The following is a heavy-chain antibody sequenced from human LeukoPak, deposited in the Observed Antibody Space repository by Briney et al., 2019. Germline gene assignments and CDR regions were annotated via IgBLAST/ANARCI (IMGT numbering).Heavy chain of an antibody. D-gene: IGHD2-2*01. Sequence: GASVKVSCKASGYTFTSYGISWVRQAPGQGLEWMGWISAYNGNTNYAQKLQGRVTMTTDTSTSTAYMELRSLRSDDMAVYYCARGVRYCSSTSCRNWFDPWGQGTLVTISS. J-gene: IGHJ5*02. CDR2: ISAYNGNT. CDR1: GYTFTSYG. CDR3: ARGVRYCSSTSCRNWFDP. V-gene: IGHV1-18*03.